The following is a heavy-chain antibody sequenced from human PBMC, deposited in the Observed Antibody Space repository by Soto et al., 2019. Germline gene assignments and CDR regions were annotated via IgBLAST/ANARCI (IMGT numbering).Heavy chain of an antibody. CDR2: IMPVFRRP. Sequence: QVQLVQSGAEVKKPGSSVKVSCKASGGTFRTSAISWVRQAPGQGLEWVGGIMPVFRRPKYAQNFQDRVTITADESTRTAYRELNSLRSDDTAVYYCARDKDRLQLGGNYYFILDVWGQGTAVTVSS. D-gene: IGHD1-1*01. CDR1: GGTFRTSA. V-gene: IGHV1-69*12. CDR3: ARDKDRLQLGGNYYFILDV. J-gene: IGHJ6*02.